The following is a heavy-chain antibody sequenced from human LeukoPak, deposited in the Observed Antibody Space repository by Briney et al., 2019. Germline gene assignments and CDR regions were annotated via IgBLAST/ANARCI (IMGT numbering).Heavy chain of an antibody. Sequence: GGSLRLSCAASGFTFSSYAMSWVRQPPGQGLEWVSAISGSGGSTSYADSVKGRFTNSRDNSKNTLYLHRDSVSAVDRAGYYCAKVVPAADYWGQGTLVTVSS. V-gene: IGHV3-23*01. CDR1: GFTFSSYA. D-gene: IGHD6-13*01. J-gene: IGHJ4*02. CDR2: ISGSGGST. CDR3: AKVVPAADY.